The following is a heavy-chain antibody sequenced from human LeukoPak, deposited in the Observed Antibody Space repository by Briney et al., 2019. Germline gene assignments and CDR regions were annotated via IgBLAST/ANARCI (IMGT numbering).Heavy chain of an antibody. Sequence: GASVKVSCKASGYTFTSYYMHWVRQAPGQGLEWMGIINPSGGSTSYAQKFQGRVTMTRDTSTSTVYMELSSLRSEDTAVYYCAREVEDIVVVPAAMRAEYFQHWGQGTLVTVSS. D-gene: IGHD2-2*01. CDR2: INPSGGST. CDR3: AREVEDIVVVPAAMRAEYFQH. CDR1: GYTFTSYY. J-gene: IGHJ1*01. V-gene: IGHV1-46*01.